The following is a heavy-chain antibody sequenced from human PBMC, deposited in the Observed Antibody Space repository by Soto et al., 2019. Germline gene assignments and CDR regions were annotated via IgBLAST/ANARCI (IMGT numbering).Heavy chain of an antibody. V-gene: IGHV3-21*01. Sequence: GGSLRLSCAASGFTFSTYSMNWVRQAPGKGLEWVSSISSGSSYIYYADSVKGRFTISRDNAKNSLFLQMNSLRAEDTAVYYCARAVFKESADYWGQGTLVTVSS. D-gene: IGHD1-20*01. J-gene: IGHJ4*02. CDR2: ISSGSSYI. CDR3: ARAVFKESADY. CDR1: GFTFSTYS.